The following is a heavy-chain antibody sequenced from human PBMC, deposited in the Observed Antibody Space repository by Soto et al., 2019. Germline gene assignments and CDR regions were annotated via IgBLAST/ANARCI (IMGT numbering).Heavy chain of an antibody. D-gene: IGHD3-22*01. J-gene: IGHJ5*02. CDR1: GYSFTSYW. CDR2: IYPGDSDT. CDR3: ARHPRYYYDSSGSLAGWFDP. Sequence: GESLKISCKGSGYSFTSYWTGWVRQMPGKGLEWMGIIYPGDSDTRYSPSFQGQVTISADKSISTAYLQWSSLKASDTAMYYCARHPRYYYDSSGSLAGWFDPWGQGTLVTRLL. V-gene: IGHV5-51*01.